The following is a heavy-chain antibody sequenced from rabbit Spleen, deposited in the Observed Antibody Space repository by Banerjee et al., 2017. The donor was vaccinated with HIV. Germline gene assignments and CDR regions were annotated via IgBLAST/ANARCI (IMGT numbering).Heavy chain of an antibody. CDR1: GIDFSGGND. V-gene: IGHV1S45*01. CDR3: ARSGSSVHYRVRLDL. D-gene: IGHD1-1*01. Sequence: QERLVESGGDLVKPGGTLTLTCKGSGIDFSGGNDICWVRQAPGKGLEWIACIDGGSGVGTYYASWAKGRFTISKTSSTTVTLQMTSLTAADTATYFCARSGSSVHYRVRLDLWGQGTLVTVS. CDR2: IDGGSGVGT. J-gene: IGHJ3*01.